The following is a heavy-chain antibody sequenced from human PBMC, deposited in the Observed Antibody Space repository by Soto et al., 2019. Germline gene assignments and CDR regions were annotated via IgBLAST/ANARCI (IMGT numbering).Heavy chain of an antibody. CDR2: IYYSGST. CDR3: ARTPIPLTYSSGWYFDY. V-gene: IGHV4-31*03. CDR1: GGSISSGGYY. Sequence: SETLSLTCTVSGGSISSGGYYWSWIRQHPGKGLEWIGYIYYSGSTYYNPSLKSRVTISVDTSKNQFSLKLSSVTAADTAVYYCARTPIPLTYSSGWYFDYWGQGTLVTVSS. D-gene: IGHD6-19*01. J-gene: IGHJ4*02.